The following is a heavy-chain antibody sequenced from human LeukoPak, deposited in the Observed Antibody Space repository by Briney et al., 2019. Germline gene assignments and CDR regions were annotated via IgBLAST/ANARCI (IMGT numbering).Heavy chain of an antibody. D-gene: IGHD3-16*01. V-gene: IGHV5-51*01. CDR1: NYAFSRHW. J-gene: IGHJ4*02. CDR3: ARGGAGKNYYTGDC. CDR2: IYPSDSDS. Sequence: GESLKISCKGSNYAFSRHWIGWVRQTPEKGLEWMGIIYPSDSDSRYSPSFQGQVTFSVDRSINTAYVQWSSLKASDTAMYYCARGGAGKNYYTGDCWGQGTLVTVSS.